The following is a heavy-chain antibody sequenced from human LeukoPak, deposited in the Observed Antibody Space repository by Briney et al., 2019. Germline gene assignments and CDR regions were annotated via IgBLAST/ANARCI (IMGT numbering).Heavy chain of an antibody. Sequence: SETLSLTCTVSGGSISSYYWSWIRQPPGKGLEWIGYIYYSGSTNYNPSLKSRVTISVDTSKNQFFLKLSSVTAADTAVYYCARQIESGIAAAGTAWFDPWGQGTLVSVSS. J-gene: IGHJ5*02. CDR2: IYYSGST. D-gene: IGHD6-13*01. V-gene: IGHV4-59*08. CDR3: ARQIESGIAAAGTAWFDP. CDR1: GGSISSYY.